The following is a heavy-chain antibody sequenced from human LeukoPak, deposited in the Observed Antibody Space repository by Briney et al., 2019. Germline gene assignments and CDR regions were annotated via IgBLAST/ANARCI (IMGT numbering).Heavy chain of an antibody. CDR2: VYTRGSN. CDR3: ARGGTTLGTGLDV. CDR1: GASVSTYY. J-gene: IGHJ6*02. D-gene: IGHD4-11*01. Sequence: SETLSLTCTVSGASVSTYYWSWIRQPAGEGLEWIGRVYTRGSNKYNPSLKSRVTMSVDASKNQLSLKLRSVTAADTAVYYCARGGTTLGTGLDVWGQGTTFTVSS. V-gene: IGHV4-4*07.